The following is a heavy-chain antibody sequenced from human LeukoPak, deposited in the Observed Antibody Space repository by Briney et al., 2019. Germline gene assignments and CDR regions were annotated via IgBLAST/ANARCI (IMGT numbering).Heavy chain of an antibody. CDR3: AKDPSYDSSGYPFDY. Sequence: PGRSLRLSCAASGFTFSSYGMHWVRQAPGKGLEWVAVIWYDGSNKYYADSVKGRFTISRDNSKNTLYLQMNSLRAEDTAVYYCAKDPSYDSSGYPFDYWGQGTLVTVSS. D-gene: IGHD3-22*01. V-gene: IGHV3-33*06. J-gene: IGHJ4*02. CDR2: IWYDGSNK. CDR1: GFTFSSYG.